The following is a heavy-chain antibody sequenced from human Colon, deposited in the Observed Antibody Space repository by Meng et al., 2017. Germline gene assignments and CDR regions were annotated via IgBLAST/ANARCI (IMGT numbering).Heavy chain of an antibody. Sequence: GESLKISCTASGYSFSGHWIAWVRHMPGKGLEWMGIIYPGDSDTRYSPSFQGQVTISADNSASTAYLQWRSLKTSDTAMYYCARRSKFAPDGLDIWGQGTLVTVSS. CDR1: GYSFSGHW. D-gene: IGHD3-16*01. J-gene: IGHJ3*02. CDR3: ARRSKFAPDGLDI. CDR2: IYPGDSDT. V-gene: IGHV5-51*01.